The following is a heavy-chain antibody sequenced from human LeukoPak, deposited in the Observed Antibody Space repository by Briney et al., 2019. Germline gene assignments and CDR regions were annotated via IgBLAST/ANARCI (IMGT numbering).Heavy chain of an antibody. D-gene: IGHD4-23*01. V-gene: IGHV4-4*07. CDR3: ARVLRDYGGNPRKPNYDYYYMDV. CDR2: IYISGST. J-gene: IGHJ6*03. Sequence: SETLSLTCAVSGGSLSSYYWSWIRPPAGEGLEWIGRIYISGSTNYNASIKSRVTMSVDTSKNQFFLKLSSVTAADTAVYYCARVLRDYGGNPRKPNYDYYYMDVWGKGTTVTVSS. CDR1: GGSLSSYY.